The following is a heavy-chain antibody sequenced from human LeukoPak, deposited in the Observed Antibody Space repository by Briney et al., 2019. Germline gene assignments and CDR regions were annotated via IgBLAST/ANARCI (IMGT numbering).Heavy chain of an antibody. J-gene: IGHJ4*02. CDR1: GFTVSSNY. V-gene: IGHV3-66*01. Sequence: GGSLRLSCAASGFTVSSNYMSWVRQAPGKGLEWVSVIYSGGSTYYADSVKGRFTISRDNSKNTVYLQMNSLRAEDTAMYYCARDSSGWPFDYWGQGTLVTVSS. CDR3: ARDSSGWPFDY. CDR2: IYSGGST. D-gene: IGHD6-19*01.